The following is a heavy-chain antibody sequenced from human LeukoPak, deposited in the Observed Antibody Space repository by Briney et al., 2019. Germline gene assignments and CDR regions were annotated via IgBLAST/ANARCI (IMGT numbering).Heavy chain of an antibody. CDR2: ISWNSGSI. CDR1: GFTFDDYA. CDR3: AKDEGVMTTVAIT. V-gene: IGHV3-9*01. J-gene: IGHJ5*02. D-gene: IGHD4-11*01. Sequence: PGRSLRLSCAASGFTFDDYAMHWVRQAPGKGLEWVSGISWNSGSIGYADSVKGRFTISRDNAKNSLYLQMNSLRAEHTALYYCAKDEGVMTTVAITWGQGTLVTVSS.